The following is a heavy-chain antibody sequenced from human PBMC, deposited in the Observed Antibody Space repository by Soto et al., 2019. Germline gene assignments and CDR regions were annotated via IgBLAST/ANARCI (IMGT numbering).Heavy chain of an antibody. D-gene: IGHD3-10*01. Sequence: EVQLLESGGGLVQPGGSLRLSYAASGFTFNNYAMTWVRQAPGKGLEWVSAISGGGDTTSYADSVKGRFTVSRDGSKNTLYLQMSSLRAEDTALYYCAKGRGGSGSLTPRLDFWGQGTLVTVSS. CDR1: GFTFNNYA. CDR3: AKGRGGSGSLTPRLDF. CDR2: ISGGGDTT. V-gene: IGHV3-23*01. J-gene: IGHJ4*02.